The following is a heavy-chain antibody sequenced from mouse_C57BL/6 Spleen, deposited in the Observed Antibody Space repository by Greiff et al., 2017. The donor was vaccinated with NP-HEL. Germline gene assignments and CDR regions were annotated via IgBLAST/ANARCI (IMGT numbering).Heavy chain of an antibody. CDR1: GFTFSSYA. CDR2: ISDGGSYT. J-gene: IGHJ1*03. Sequence: EVKLVESGGGLVKPGGSLKLSCAASGFTFSSYAMSWVRQTPEKRLEWVATISDGGSYTYYPDNVKGRFTISRDNAKNNLYLQMSHLKSEDTAMYYCARDYYGSPWYFDVWGTGTTVTVSS. V-gene: IGHV5-4*01. CDR3: ARDYYGSPWYFDV. D-gene: IGHD1-1*01.